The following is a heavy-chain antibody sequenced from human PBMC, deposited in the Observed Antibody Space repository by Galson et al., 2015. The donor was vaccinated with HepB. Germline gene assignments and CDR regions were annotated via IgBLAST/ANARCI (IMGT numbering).Heavy chain of an antibody. V-gene: IGHV4-4*02. CDR2: AYHSGGT. CDR1: GDSISNDRW. Sequence: ETLSLTCAVSGDSISNDRWWSWVRQPPGEGLEWIGEAYHSGGTNYRPSLKSRVTISVDKSKNQFSLKLTSVTAADTAVYDCARAKEGRGYFDYWGQGTLVTVSS. J-gene: IGHJ4*02. D-gene: IGHD3-10*01. CDR3: ARAKEGRGYFDY.